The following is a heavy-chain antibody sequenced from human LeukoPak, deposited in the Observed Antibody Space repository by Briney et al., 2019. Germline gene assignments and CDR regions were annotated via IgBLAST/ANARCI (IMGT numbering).Heavy chain of an antibody. D-gene: IGHD1-26*01. J-gene: IGHJ4*02. CDR2: IWYDGNNK. Sequence: SGGSLRLSCAASGFTFSSYGMHWVRQAPDKGLEWVAVIWYDGNNKFYADSVKGRFTISRDNSKNTLYLQMNSLRAEDTAVYYCARETTTLDYWGQGALVTVSS. V-gene: IGHV3-33*01. CDR3: ARETTTLDY. CDR1: GFTFSSYG.